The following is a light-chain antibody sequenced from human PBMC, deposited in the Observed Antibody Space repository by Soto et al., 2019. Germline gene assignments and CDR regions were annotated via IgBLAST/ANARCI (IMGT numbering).Light chain of an antibody. CDR3: QHYDSSPPYT. CDR1: RSFASSY. Sequence: EIVLTQSPVTLSLSPGERATLSCRASRSFASSYLGWYQQKPGQAPRLLIYAASTRATGIPDRFSGSGSATDFTLTISRLEPEDSAAYYCQHYDSSPPYTFGQGTMVDLK. V-gene: IGKV3-20*01. CDR2: AAS. J-gene: IGKJ2*01.